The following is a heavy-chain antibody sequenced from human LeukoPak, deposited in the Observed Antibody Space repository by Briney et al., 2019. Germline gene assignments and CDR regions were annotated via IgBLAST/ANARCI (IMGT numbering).Heavy chain of an antibody. CDR2: IYTSGST. D-gene: IGHD2-15*01. Sequence: PPETLSLTFTVSGGSISSYYWSWIRQPAGKGLEWIGRIYTSGSTNYNPSLKSRVTMSVDTSKNQFSLKLSSVTAADTAVYYCARVVAGTAYYYYYMDVWGKGTTVTVSS. V-gene: IGHV4-4*07. J-gene: IGHJ6*03. CDR1: GGSISSYY. CDR3: ARVVAGTAYYYYYMDV.